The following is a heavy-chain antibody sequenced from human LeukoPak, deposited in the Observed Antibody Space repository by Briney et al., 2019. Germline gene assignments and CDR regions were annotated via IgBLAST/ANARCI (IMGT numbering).Heavy chain of an antibody. V-gene: IGHV4-39*01. CDR3: ARHNPGAVAFDY. CDR2: IYYSGST. CDR1: GGSISSSSYY. J-gene: IGHJ4*02. Sequence: SETLSLTCTVSGGSISSSSYYWGWIRQPPGKGLEWIGSIYYSGSTYYNPSLKSRVTISVDTSKNQFSLKLSSVTAADTAVYYCARHNPGAVAFDYWGQGTLVTVSS. D-gene: IGHD6-19*01.